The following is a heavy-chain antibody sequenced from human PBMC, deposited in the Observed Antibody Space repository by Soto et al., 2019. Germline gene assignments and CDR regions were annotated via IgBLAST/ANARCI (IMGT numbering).Heavy chain of an antibody. Sequence: QVLLVQSGAEVMKPGSWVMFFCMACGGSFSSYTISWVGQGPGQGLECMGWIIPILGIANYAQKFQGRVTITPDKSTSTAYMDLSSLRSEDTAVYYFARPNSYYDFWSGYYSDAFDIWGQGTMVTVSS. D-gene: IGHD3-3*01. J-gene: IGHJ3*02. CDR2: IIPILGIA. V-gene: IGHV1-69*02. CDR3: ARPNSYYDFWSGYYSDAFDI. CDR1: GGSFSSYT.